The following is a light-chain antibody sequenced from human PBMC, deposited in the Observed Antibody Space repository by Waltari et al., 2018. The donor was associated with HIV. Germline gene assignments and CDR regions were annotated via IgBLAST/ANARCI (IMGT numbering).Light chain of an antibody. CDR1: SSHIGSNT. V-gene: IGLV1-44*01. Sequence: QSVLTQPPSASGTPGQRVTISCSGSSSHIGSNTVNWYQQLPGTAPKHLIYSNNQRPSGVPDRLSGSKSGTSASLAISGLQSEDEANYYCAAWDDSLIGPVFGGGTKLTVL. CDR3: AAWDDSLIGPV. CDR2: SNN. J-gene: IGLJ3*02.